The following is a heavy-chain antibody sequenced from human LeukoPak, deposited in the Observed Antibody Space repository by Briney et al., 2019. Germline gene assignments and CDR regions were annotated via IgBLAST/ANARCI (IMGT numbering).Heavy chain of an antibody. CDR3: ARASYCSNGVCYLVEY. CDR2: IRGGGDNT. CDR1: GFTFSSYA. J-gene: IGHJ4*02. V-gene: IGHV3-23*01. Sequence: GGSRRLSCGASGFTFSSYAMSWVRQAPGKGLEWVSSIRGGGDNTYYADSVKGRFTISRNNSKNTLYLQMNRLRAEDTAVYYCARASYCSNGVCYLVEYWGQGTLVTVSS. D-gene: IGHD2-8*01.